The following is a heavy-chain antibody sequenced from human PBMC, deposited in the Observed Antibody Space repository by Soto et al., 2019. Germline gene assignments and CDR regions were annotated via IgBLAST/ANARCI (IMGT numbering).Heavy chain of an antibody. J-gene: IGHJ4*02. CDR1: GFIFNNYA. CDR2: ISASGVST. D-gene: IGHD4-17*01. CDR3: AKVPLRPYYFDS. Sequence: EVQLLDSGGGLAQPGGSLRVSCAASGFIFNNYAMNWVRQAPGEGLQWVAGISASGVSTYYADSVKGRFIISRDNSKNPLFLQMNSLGAEDTALYSWAKVPLRPYYFDSWGLGTLVTVSS. V-gene: IGHV3-23*01.